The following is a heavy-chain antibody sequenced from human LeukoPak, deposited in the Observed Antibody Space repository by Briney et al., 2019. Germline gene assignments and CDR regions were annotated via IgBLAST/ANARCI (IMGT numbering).Heavy chain of an antibody. D-gene: IGHD3-3*01. J-gene: IGHJ6*03. CDR1: GFTFSSYW. CDR3: ARDRGWSATAYYYYYMDV. V-gene: IGHV3-7*01. CDR2: IKQDGSEK. Sequence: GGSLRLSCAASGFTFSSYWMSWVRQAPGKGLEWVANIKQDGSEKYYVDSAKGRFTISRDNAKNSLYLQMNSLRAEDTAVYYCARDRGWSATAYYYYYMDVWGKGTTVTVSS.